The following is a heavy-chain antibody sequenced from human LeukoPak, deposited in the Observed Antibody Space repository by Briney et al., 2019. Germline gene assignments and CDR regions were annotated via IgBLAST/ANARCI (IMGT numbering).Heavy chain of an antibody. J-gene: IGHJ4*02. CDR1: GFTFSSYG. Sequence: GGSLRLSCAASGFTFSSYGMHWVRQAPGKGLEWVAVISYDGSNKYYADSVKGRFTISRDNSKNTLYLQMNSLRAEDTAVYYCARRHSGGYCYDFWGQGTLVTVSS. CDR3: ARRHSGGYCYDF. D-gene: IGHD3-22*01. CDR2: ISYDGSNK. V-gene: IGHV3-30*03.